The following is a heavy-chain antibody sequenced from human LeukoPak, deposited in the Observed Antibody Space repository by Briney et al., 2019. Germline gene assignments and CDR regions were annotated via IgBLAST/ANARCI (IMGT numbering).Heavy chain of an antibody. CDR2: IYHSGST. V-gene: IGHV4-30-2*01. D-gene: IGHD5-24*01. Sequence: SETLSLTCAVSGGSISSGGYSWSWIRQPPGKGLEWIGYIYHSGSTYYNPSLKSRVTISVDTSKNQFSLKLSSVTAADTAVYYCARHLERRWLQFHFDYWGQGTLVTVSS. CDR1: GGSISSGGYS. CDR3: ARHLERRWLQFHFDY. J-gene: IGHJ4*02.